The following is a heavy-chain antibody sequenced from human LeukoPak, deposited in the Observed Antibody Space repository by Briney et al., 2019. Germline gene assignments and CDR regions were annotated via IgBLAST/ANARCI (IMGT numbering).Heavy chain of an antibody. J-gene: IGHJ4*02. CDR1: GFTFSSYW. CDR2: INSDGSST. V-gene: IGHV3-74*01. CDR3: ARAPYEGDYFDY. D-gene: IGHD3-3*01. Sequence: GGSLRLSCAASGFTFSSYWMRWVRQAPGKGLVWVSRINSDGSSTSYADSVKGRFTISRDNAKNTLYLQMNSLRAEDTAVYYCARAPYEGDYFDYWGQGTLVTVSS.